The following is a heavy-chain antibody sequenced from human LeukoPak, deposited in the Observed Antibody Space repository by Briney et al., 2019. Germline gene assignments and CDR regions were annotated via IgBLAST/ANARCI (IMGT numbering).Heavy chain of an antibody. J-gene: IGHJ4*02. D-gene: IGHD3-3*01. CDR3: TREGTYNTEDY. CDR2: IKPDGREK. Sequence: VGSLRLSCVASGFTFSNFWMNWVRQAPGKGLEWLANIKPDGREKYYVDSVKGRFTISRDNAKNSLYLQMNSLRVEDTAMYYCTREGTYNTEDYWGQGTLVHVSA. CDR1: GFTFSNFW. V-gene: IGHV3-7*01.